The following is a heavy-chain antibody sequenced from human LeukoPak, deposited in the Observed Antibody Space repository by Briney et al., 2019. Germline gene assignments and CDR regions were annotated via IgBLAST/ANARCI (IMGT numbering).Heavy chain of an antibody. CDR3: AREGGDIVVVPAARATFDL. V-gene: IGHV3-7*01. D-gene: IGHD2-2*01. Sequence: GGSLRLSCAASGFTFSSYWMNWVRQAPGKWLEWVANIKQDGSEKYYVDSVKGRFTISRDNAKNSLYLQMNSLRAEDTAVYYCAREGGDIVVVPAARATFDLWGRGTLVTVSS. CDR2: IKQDGSEK. J-gene: IGHJ2*01. CDR1: GFTFSSYW.